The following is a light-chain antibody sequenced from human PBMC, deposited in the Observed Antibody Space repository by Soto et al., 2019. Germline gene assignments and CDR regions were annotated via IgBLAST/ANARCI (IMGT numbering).Light chain of an antibody. J-gene: IGKJ1*01. CDR1: QSISSSY. CDR3: QQYGSSPGT. Sequence: IVLTQSPGTLSLSPGESATLSCRASQSISSSYLAWYQQKPGQAPRLLIYGASSRATGIPDRFSGSGSGTDFTLTISRLEPEDFAVYYCQQYGSSPGTFGQGTKVDIK. CDR2: GAS. V-gene: IGKV3-20*01.